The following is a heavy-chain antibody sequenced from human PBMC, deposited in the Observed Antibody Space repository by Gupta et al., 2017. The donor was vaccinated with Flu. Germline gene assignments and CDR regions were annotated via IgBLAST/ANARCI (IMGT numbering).Heavy chain of an antibody. CDR2: LTPISGTA. CDR1: GGPFKNYT. D-gene: IGHD5-12*01. J-gene: IGHJ5*02. Sequence: QVPLVHSGAEVKKPGSSVKVSCKASGGPFKNYTVTCVRQAPRQGLEWMGGLTPISGTANYAPKVQGRLTITADESRTTGYMTLTGLKSEDTAIYYCAAGDGGYDYPLRIVVADLTRLDPWGQGTLVTVSS. CDR3: AAGDGGYDYPLRIVVADLTRLDP. V-gene: IGHV1-69*01.